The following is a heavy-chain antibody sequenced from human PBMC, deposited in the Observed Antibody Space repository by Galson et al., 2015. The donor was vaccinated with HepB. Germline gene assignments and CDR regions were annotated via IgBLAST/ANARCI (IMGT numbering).Heavy chain of an antibody. D-gene: IGHD2/OR15-2a*01. J-gene: IGHJ4*02. CDR3: AHTSVSKELDY. CDR2: ISWDAEK. V-gene: IGHV2-5*02. Sequence: PARVKPTQTLPLTCTFSGFSLSTSGVGVGWSRQSPGKALEWLALISWDAEKRYSPPLRCRLTINKDTSKNQVVLAMTDMDPVDTATYYCAHTSVSKELDYLGQGTLVTVSS. CDR1: GFSLSTSGVG.